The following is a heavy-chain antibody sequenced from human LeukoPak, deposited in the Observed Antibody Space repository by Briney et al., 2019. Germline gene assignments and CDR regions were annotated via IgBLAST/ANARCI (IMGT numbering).Heavy chain of an antibody. Sequence: SETLSLTCTVSGGSISSSSYYWGWIRQPPGKGLEWIGSIYYSGSTNYNPSLKSRVTISVDTSKNQFSLKLSSVTAADTAVYYCARHAGQQLVPFDYWGQGTLVTVSS. CDR1: GGSISSSSYY. D-gene: IGHD6-13*01. J-gene: IGHJ4*02. CDR3: ARHAGQQLVPFDY. V-gene: IGHV4-39*01. CDR2: IYYSGST.